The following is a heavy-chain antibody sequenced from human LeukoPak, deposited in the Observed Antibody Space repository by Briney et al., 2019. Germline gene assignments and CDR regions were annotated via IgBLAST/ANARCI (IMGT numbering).Heavy chain of an antibody. D-gene: IGHD4-17*01. CDR2: IYYSGGT. J-gene: IGHJ4*02. Sequence: SETLSLTCTVSGGSISSYYWSWIRQPPGKGLGWIGYIYYSGGTNYNPSLKSRVTISVDTSKNQFSLTLSSVTAADTAVYYCARAGVYGDFLDYWGQGTLVTVSS. V-gene: IGHV4-59*08. CDR1: GGSISSYY. CDR3: ARAGVYGDFLDY.